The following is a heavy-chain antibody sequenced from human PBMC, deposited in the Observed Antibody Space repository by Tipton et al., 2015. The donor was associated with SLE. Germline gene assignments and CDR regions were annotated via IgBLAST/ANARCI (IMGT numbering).Heavy chain of an antibody. CDR3: TRPEVGGSYQDD. Sequence: SLRLSCAASGFTFSGSAMHWVRQASGKGLEWVGRIRSKANSYATAYAASVKGRFTISRDDSKNTAYLQMNSLKTEDTAVYYCTRPEVGGSYQDDWGQGTLATVSS. V-gene: IGHV3-73*01. D-gene: IGHD1-26*01. CDR1: GFTFSGSA. CDR2: IRSKANSYAT. J-gene: IGHJ4*02.